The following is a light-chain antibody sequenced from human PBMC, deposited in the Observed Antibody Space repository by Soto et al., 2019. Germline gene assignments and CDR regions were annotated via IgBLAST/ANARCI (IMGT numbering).Light chain of an antibody. Sequence: EIVLTQSPGTLSLSPGERATLSCRASQSVSSTYLAWYQQKPGQAPRLLIYGASSRATGIPVGFSGRGSGRGFALPISRLEPEDFAVYYCQQYGSSPGTFGQGTKVEIK. CDR1: QSVSSTY. CDR3: QQYGSSPGT. CDR2: GAS. J-gene: IGKJ1*01. V-gene: IGKV3-20*01.